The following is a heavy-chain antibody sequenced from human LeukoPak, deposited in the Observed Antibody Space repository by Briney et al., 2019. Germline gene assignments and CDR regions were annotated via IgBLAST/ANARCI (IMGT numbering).Heavy chain of an antibody. CDR3: ARRKSTRGYSYGSWYYFDY. Sequence: SETLSLTCAVSGYSISSGYYWGWIRQPPGKGLEWIGSIYHSGSTYYNPSLKSRVTISVDTSENQFSLKLSSVTAADTAVYYCARRKSTRGYSYGSWYYFDYWGQGTLVTVSS. D-gene: IGHD5-18*01. CDR1: GYSISSGYY. CDR2: IYHSGST. J-gene: IGHJ4*02. V-gene: IGHV4-38-2*01.